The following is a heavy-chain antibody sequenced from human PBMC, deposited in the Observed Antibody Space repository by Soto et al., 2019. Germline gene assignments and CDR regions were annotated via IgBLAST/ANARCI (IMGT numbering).Heavy chain of an antibody. CDR2: IYYSGST. J-gene: IGHJ4*02. CDR3: SSLHTTYYYGSGRAHYFDT. CDR1: GGSISSGGYY. V-gene: IGHV4-31*03. Sequence: SGTLSLTCTVSGGSISSGGYYWSWVRQHPGKGLEWIGHIYYSGSTYYNPSLKSRVSISVDTSKNQFSLKLSSVTAADTAMYYCSSLHTTYYYGSGRAHYFDTWGQGILVTVSS. D-gene: IGHD3-10*01.